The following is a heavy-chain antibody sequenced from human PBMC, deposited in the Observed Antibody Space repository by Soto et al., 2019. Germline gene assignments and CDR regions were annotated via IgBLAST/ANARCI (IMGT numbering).Heavy chain of an antibody. CDR2: IYYSDIT. CDR1: GGSLTDYY. J-gene: IGHJ4*02. D-gene: IGHD7-27*01. V-gene: IGHV4-59*01. CDR3: ALTGPLAY. Sequence: SETPSLPCTVSGGSLTDYYWSWIRQPPGKGLEWIGYIYYSDITNYNPSLRSRVAISVDTSRSHFSLKLSSVTAADTAVYYCALTGPLAYWSQGTLVTVSS.